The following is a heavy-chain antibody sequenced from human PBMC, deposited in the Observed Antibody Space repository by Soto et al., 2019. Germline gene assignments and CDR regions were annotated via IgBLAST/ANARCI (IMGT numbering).Heavy chain of an antibody. CDR2: IWYDGSNK. V-gene: IGHV3-33*01. J-gene: IGHJ4*02. CDR1: GFTFSSYG. Sequence: TGGSLRLSCASSGFTFSSYGMHLVRQAPGKGLEWVAVIWYDGSNKYYADSVKGRFTISRDNSKNTLYLQMNSLRAEDTAVYYCARDLGIAAAGPLYYFDYWGQGTLVTVSS. CDR3: ARDLGIAAAGPLYYFDY. D-gene: IGHD6-13*01.